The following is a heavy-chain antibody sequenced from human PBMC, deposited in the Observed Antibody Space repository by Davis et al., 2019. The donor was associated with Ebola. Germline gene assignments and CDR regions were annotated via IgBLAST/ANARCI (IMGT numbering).Heavy chain of an antibody. Sequence: GESLKISCAASGFTFSEAWMSWVRQAPGQGLEWVASIKEDGSEKYHVHSVEGRFTISRDNAKNSLYLQMNSLRAEDTAVYYCANLEWVNPDYWGQGVLVTVSS. J-gene: IGHJ4*02. D-gene: IGHD3-3*01. CDR2: IKEDGSEK. CDR3: ANLEWVNPDY. CDR1: GFTFSEAW. V-gene: IGHV3-7*01.